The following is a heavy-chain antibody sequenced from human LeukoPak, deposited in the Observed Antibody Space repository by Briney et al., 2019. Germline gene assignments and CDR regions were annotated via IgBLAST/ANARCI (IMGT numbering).Heavy chain of an antibody. CDR3: AKDPIFSGSYGVFDS. CDR2: ISGSGGST. J-gene: IGHJ4*02. V-gene: IGHV3-23*01. CDR1: GFTFSSYA. Sequence: GGSLRLSCAASGFTFSSYAMTWVRQAPGKGPEWVSGISGSGGSTYYADSVKGRFTISRDNSKNTLYLQMNSLRAEDTAVYYCAKDPIFSGSYGVFDSWGQGTLVTVSS. D-gene: IGHD1-26*01.